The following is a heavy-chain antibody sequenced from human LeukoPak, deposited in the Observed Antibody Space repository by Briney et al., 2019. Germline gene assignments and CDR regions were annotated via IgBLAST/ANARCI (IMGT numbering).Heavy chain of an antibody. Sequence: GGSLRLSCAASGFTFSSYPMNWVRQAPGKGLEWVSSISSSSSYIYYADSVKGRFTISRDNAKNSLYLQMNSLRAEDTAVYYCAKSGRYCSGSSCYQEASLDYWGQGTLVTVSS. V-gene: IGHV3-21*04. CDR1: GFTFSSYP. J-gene: IGHJ4*02. CDR2: ISSSSSYI. CDR3: AKSGRYCSGSSCYQEASLDY. D-gene: IGHD2-15*01.